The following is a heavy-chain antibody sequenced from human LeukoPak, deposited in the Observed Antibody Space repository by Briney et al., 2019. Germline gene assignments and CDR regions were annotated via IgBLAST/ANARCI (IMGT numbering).Heavy chain of an antibody. CDR1: EYSFTRYW. CDR3: ARHARGVTEYYFDY. D-gene: IGHD3-10*01. J-gene: IGHJ4*02. CDR2: IYPGDSDT. V-gene: IGHV5-51*01. Sequence: GESLKISCKGSEYSFTRYWIAWVRQMPGKGLEWMGIIYPGDSDTRYSPSFQGQVTISADKSISTAYLQWSSLKASDTAMYYCARHARGVTEYYFDYWGQGTLVTVSS.